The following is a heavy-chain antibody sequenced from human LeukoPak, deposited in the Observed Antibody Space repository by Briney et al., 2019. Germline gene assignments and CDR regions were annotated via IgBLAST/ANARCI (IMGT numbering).Heavy chain of an antibody. CDR2: ISGSGGST. CDR1: GFTFSSYA. J-gene: IGHJ5*02. V-gene: IGHV3-23*01. CDR3: AELPYYDFRGWFDP. Sequence: GGSLRLSCAASGFTFSSYAMSWVRQAPGKGLEWVSVISGSGGSTYYADSVKGRFTISRDNSKNTLYLQMNSLRAEDTAVYYCAELPYYDFRGWFDPWGQGTLVTVSS. D-gene: IGHD3-3*01.